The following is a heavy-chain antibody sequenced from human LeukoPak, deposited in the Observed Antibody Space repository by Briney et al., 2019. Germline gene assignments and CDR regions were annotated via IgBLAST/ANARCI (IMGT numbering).Heavy chain of an antibody. D-gene: IGHD6-19*01. CDR3: ARRIAVTGSWIDN. Sequence: GGSLRLSCAASGFTVSSNYMSWVRQAPGKGLEWVSVIYSGGSTYYADSVKGRFTISRGNSKNTLYLQMNSLRAEDTAVYYCARRIAVTGSWIDNWGQGTLVTVSS. V-gene: IGHV3-53*01. CDR2: IYSGGST. CDR1: GFTVSSNY. J-gene: IGHJ4*02.